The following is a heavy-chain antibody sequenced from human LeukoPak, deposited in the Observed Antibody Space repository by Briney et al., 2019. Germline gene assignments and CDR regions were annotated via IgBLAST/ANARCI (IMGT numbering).Heavy chain of an antibody. CDR2: ISSTSSYI. CDR1: GFTFSSYS. Sequence: GGSLRLSCVASGFTFSSYSMNWVRQAPGKGLEWVSSISSTSSYIYYADSLKGRFTISRDNAKNSLYLQMNSLRAEDTAVYYCARGYCSGGSCYPRDYWGQGTLVTVSS. CDR3: ARGYCSGGSCYPRDY. D-gene: IGHD2-15*01. J-gene: IGHJ4*02. V-gene: IGHV3-21*01.